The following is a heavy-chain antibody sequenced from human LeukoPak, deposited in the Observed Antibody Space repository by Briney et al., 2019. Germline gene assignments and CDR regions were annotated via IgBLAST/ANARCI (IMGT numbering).Heavy chain of an antibody. J-gene: IGHJ4*02. V-gene: IGHV3-23*01. CDR3: AKDRARGGATDFGY. D-gene: IGHD1-26*01. Sequence: GGSLRLSCTASGFTFSSYAMSWVRQAPGKGLEWVSAISGGGDSTYYADSVKGRFTTSRDNSKNTLYLQMNSLRAEDTAIYYCAKDRARGGATDFGYWGQGTLVTVSS. CDR2: ISGGGDST. CDR1: GFTFSSYA.